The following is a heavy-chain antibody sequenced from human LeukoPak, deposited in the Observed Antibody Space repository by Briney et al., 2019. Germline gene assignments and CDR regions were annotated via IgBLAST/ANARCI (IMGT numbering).Heavy chain of an antibody. J-gene: IGHJ6*03. Sequence: ASVKVSCKASGGTFSSYVISWVRQAPGQGLEWMGGIIPIFDTANYAQKFQDRVTITADKSTSTAYMELSRLRSDDTAVYYCARDKQLDWAHYYYYYMDVWGKGTTVTVSS. D-gene: IGHD1-1*01. CDR1: GGTFSSYV. CDR2: IIPIFDTA. V-gene: IGHV1-69*06. CDR3: ARDKQLDWAHYYYYYMDV.